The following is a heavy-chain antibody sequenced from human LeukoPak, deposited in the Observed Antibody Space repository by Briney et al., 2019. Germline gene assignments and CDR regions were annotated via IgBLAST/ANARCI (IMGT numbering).Heavy chain of an antibody. CDR2: IYYSGST. J-gene: IGHJ5*02. D-gene: IGHD6-13*01. CDR3: ARDSNRVFDP. V-gene: IGHV4-59*01. Sequence: SETLSLTCTVSGGSISSYYRSWIRQPPGKGLEWIGYIYYSGSTNYNPSLKSRVTISVDTSKNQFSLKLSSVTAADTAVYYCARDSNRVFDPWGQGTLVTVSS. CDR1: GGSISSYY.